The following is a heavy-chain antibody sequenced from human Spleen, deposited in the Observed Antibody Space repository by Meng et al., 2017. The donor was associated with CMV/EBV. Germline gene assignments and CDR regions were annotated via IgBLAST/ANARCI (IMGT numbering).Heavy chain of an antibody. CDR1: GFTVSSNY. V-gene: IGHV3-23*01. CDR3: AKHYCTSASCYGNYFEY. J-gene: IGHJ4*02. Sequence: GESLKISCAASGFTVSSNYMTWVRQAPGKGLEWVSAISGSGGATYYADSVKGRFTISRDNSKNTLYLDMNSLRAEDTAIYYCAKHYCTSASCYGNYFEYWGQGTLVTVS. CDR2: ISGSGGAT. D-gene: IGHD2-2*01.